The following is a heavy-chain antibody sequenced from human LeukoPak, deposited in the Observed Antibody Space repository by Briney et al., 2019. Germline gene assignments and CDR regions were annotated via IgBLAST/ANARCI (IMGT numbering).Heavy chain of an antibody. CDR2: IYTSGSI. J-gene: IGHJ5*02. Sequence: SETLSLTCTVSGGSISSYYWSWIRQPAGKGLEWIGRIYTSGSINYNPSLKSRVSMSVDTSKNQFSLKLSSVTAADTAVYYCARGGELELPVNWFDPWGQGTLVTVSS. D-gene: IGHD1-7*01. V-gene: IGHV4-4*07. CDR1: GGSISSYY. CDR3: ARGGELELPVNWFDP.